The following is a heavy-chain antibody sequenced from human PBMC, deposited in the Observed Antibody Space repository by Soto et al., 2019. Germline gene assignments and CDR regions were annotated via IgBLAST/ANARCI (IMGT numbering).Heavy chain of an antibody. D-gene: IGHD3-22*01. V-gene: IGHV3-21*01. CDR3: ARGPSSSGYYPH. Sequence: GGSLRLSCAASGFTFSSYSMNWVRQAPGKGLEWVSSISSSSSYIYYADSVKGRFTISRDNAKNSLYLQMNSLRAEDTAVYYCARGPSSSGYYPHWGQGTLVTVSS. CDR1: GFTFSSYS. CDR2: ISSSSSYI. J-gene: IGHJ4*02.